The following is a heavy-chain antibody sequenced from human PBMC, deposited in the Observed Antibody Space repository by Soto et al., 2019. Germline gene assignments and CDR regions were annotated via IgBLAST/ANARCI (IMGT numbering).Heavy chain of an antibody. CDR1: GFTFSSYG. J-gene: IGHJ4*02. D-gene: IGHD4-17*01. CDR3: ARDSWLDYGDYSGDSYYFDY. V-gene: IGHV3-33*01. Sequence: GGSLRLSCAASGFTFSSYGMHWVRQAPGKGLEWVAVIWYDGSNKYYADSVKGRFTISRDNSKNTLYLQMNSLRAEDTAVYYCARDSWLDYGDYSGDSYYFDYWGQGTLVTVSS. CDR2: IWYDGSNK.